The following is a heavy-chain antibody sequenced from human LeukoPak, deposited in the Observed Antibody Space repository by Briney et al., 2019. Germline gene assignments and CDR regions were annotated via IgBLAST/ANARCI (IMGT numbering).Heavy chain of an antibody. D-gene: IGHD3-10*01. CDR2: IYYSGST. Sequence: SETLSLTCTVSGGSISSYYWSWIRQHPGKGLEWIGYIYYSGSTYYNPSPKSRVTISVDTSKNQFSLKLSSVTAADTAVYYCARDGSGSYSYYFDYWGQGTLVTVSS. CDR3: ARDGSGSYSYYFDY. CDR1: GGSISSYY. J-gene: IGHJ4*02. V-gene: IGHV4-59*06.